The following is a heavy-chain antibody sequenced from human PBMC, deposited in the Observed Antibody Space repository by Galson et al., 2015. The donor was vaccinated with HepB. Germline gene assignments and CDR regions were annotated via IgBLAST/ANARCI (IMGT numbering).Heavy chain of an antibody. V-gene: IGHV4-39*01. CDR3: ARPRYCSSTSCYLFDY. Sequence: LSLTCTVSGGSISSSSYYWGWIRQPPGKGLEWIGSIYYSGSTYYNPSLKSRVTISVDTSKNQFSLKLSSVTAADTAVYYCARPRYCSSTSCYLFDYWGQGTLVTVSS. J-gene: IGHJ4*02. CDR2: IYYSGST. CDR1: GGSISSSSYY. D-gene: IGHD2-2*01.